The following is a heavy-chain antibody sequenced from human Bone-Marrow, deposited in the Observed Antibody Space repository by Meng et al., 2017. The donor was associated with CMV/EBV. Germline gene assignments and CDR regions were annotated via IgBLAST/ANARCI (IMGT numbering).Heavy chain of an antibody. J-gene: IGHJ4*02. CDR3: ARGDLVGATTDY. D-gene: IGHD1-26*01. CDR2: INPSGGST. CDR1: GYTFTSYY. V-gene: IGHV1-46*01. Sequence: ASVKVSCKASGYTFTSYYMHWVRQAPGQGLEWMGIINPSGGSTSYAQKFQGRVTMTRDTSTSTVYMELSSLRSDDTAVYYCARGDLVGATTDYCGQGTLVTFSS.